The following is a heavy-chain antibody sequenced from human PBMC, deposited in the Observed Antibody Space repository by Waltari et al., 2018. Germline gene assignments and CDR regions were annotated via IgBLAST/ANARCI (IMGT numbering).Heavy chain of an antibody. V-gene: IGHV3-23*01. CDR3: AKDWQQLEDLSPTPFDS. CDR1: GISLRKFG. D-gene: IGHD6-13*01. CDR2: ISGGGVAT. Sequence: VQLLESGGGLVQPGGSLRLSCAASGISLRKFGMSWVRQAPGKGLGWVSGISGGGVATHYADSGKGQFISSRDKSKNTLYLQMNSLRVDDTAVYYCAKDWQQLEDLSPTPFDSWGQGTLVTVSS. J-gene: IGHJ4*02.